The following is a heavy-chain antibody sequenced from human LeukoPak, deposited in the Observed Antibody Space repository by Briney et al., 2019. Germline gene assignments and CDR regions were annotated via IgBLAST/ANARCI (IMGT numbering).Heavy chain of an antibody. Sequence: GGSLRLSCAASGFTFSSYSMNWVRQAPGKGLEWVSSISSSSSYIYYADSMKGRFTISRDNAKNSLYLQMNSLRAEDTAVYYCARDNLYSSGWYYFDYWGQGTLVTVSS. V-gene: IGHV3-21*01. D-gene: IGHD6-19*01. CDR3: ARDNLYSSGWYYFDY. CDR2: ISSSSSYI. J-gene: IGHJ4*02. CDR1: GFTFSSYS.